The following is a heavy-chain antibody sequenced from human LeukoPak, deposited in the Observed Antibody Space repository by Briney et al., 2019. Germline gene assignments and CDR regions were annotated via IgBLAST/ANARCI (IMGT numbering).Heavy chain of an antibody. D-gene: IGHD2-15*01. CDR3: ARNLYRDIVVVVAADL. CDR1: GFTFSSYS. J-gene: IGHJ5*02. CDR2: ISSSSSYI. V-gene: IGHV3-21*01. Sequence: GGSLRLSCAASGFTFSSYSMNWARQAPGKGLEWVSSISSSSSYIYYADSVKGRFTISRDNAKNSLYLQMNSLRAEDTAVYYCARNLYRDIVVVVAADLWGQGTLVTVSS.